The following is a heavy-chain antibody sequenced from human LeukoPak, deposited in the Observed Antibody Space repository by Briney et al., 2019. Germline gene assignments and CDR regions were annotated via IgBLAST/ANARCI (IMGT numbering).Heavy chain of an antibody. Sequence: ASVKVSCKVSGYTLTELSMHWVRQAPGKGLEWMGGFDPEDGETIYAQKFQGRVTMTEDTSTDTAYMELSILRSEDTAVYYCATVVAKVTTSLFDYWGQGTLVTVSS. CDR1: GYTLTELS. CDR2: FDPEDGET. CDR3: ATVVAKVTTSLFDY. D-gene: IGHD4-17*01. V-gene: IGHV1-24*01. J-gene: IGHJ4*02.